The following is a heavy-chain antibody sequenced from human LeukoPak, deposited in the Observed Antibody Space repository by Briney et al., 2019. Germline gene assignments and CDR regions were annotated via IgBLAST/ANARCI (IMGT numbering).Heavy chain of an antibody. J-gene: IGHJ4*02. V-gene: IGHV3-11*04. D-gene: IGHD6-13*01. Sequence: PGGSLRLSCAASGFTFSDSYMTWVRQAPGKGLEWVSYISSSGSSIYYADSVKGRFTISRDNAKNSLYLQMNSLRAEDTAVYYCARLDDRAARIGVGHSSSWSSRRGFDYWGQGTLVTVSS. CDR3: ARLDDRAARIGVGHSSSWSSRRGFDY. CDR2: ISSSGSSI. CDR1: GFTFSDSY.